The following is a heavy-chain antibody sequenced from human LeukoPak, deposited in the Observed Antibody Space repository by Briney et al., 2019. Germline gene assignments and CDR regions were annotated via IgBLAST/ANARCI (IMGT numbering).Heavy chain of an antibody. D-gene: IGHD5-24*01. CDR2: IIPILGIA. J-gene: IGHJ4*02. Sequence: GASVKVSCKASGGTFSSYAISWVRQAPGQGLEWMGRIIPILGIANYAQKFQGRVTITADKSTSTAYMELSSLRSEDTAVYYCAALTERSVEMATIDPFDYWGQGTLVTVSS. V-gene: IGHV1-69*04. CDR1: GGTFSSYA. CDR3: AALTERSVEMATIDPFDY.